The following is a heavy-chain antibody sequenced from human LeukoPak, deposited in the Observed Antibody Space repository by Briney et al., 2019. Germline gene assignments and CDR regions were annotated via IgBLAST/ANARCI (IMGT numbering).Heavy chain of an antibody. CDR3: ARAVVVPAAYYYYYMDV. Sequence: GGSLRLSCAASGFTFSSYGMHWVRQAPGKGLEWVAVISYDGSNKYYADSVMGRFTISRDNSKNTLYLQMNSLRAEDTAVYYCARAVVVPAAYYYYYMDVWGKGTTVTVSS. J-gene: IGHJ6*03. V-gene: IGHV3-30*03. D-gene: IGHD2-2*01. CDR2: ISYDGSNK. CDR1: GFTFSSYG.